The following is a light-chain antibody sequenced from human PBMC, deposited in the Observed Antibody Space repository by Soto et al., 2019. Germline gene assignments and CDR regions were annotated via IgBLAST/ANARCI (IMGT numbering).Light chain of an antibody. J-gene: IGKJ1*01. CDR2: DAS. V-gene: IGKV3-11*01. CDR3: KQRRT. Sequence: EIVLTQSPGTLSLSPGERATLSCRASQSVSSYLAWYQQKPGQAPRLLIYDASNRATGIPARFSGSGSGTDFTLTISRLEHEDFAVYYCKQRRTFGQRTKVNI. CDR1: QSVSSY.